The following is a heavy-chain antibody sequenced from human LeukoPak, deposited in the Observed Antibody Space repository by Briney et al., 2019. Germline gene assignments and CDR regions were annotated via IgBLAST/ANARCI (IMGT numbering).Heavy chain of an antibody. D-gene: IGHD2-15*01. Sequence: SETLSLTCTVSGGSISSHYWSWIRQPPGKGLEWIGYIYYSGSTNYNPSLKSRVTISVDTSKNQFSLKLSSVTAADTAVYHCARGGDIPDYWGQGTLVTVSS. V-gene: IGHV4-59*11. CDR2: IYYSGST. J-gene: IGHJ4*02. CDR3: ARGGDIPDY. CDR1: GGSISSHY.